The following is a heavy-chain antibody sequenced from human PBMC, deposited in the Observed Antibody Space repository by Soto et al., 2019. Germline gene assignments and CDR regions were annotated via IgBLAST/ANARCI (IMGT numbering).Heavy chain of an antibody. CDR2: ISSSSNYM. CDR3: ARASSSGSYFDY. V-gene: IGHV3-21*01. CDR1: GFTFMRFS. D-gene: IGHD6-6*01. Sequence: GGSLRLSCAASGFTFMRFSMNWVRQAPGEGLEWVSSISSSSNYMYYADSLKGRFTISRDNAKASLFLQMHSLRAEDTAVYYCARASSSGSYFDYWGQGILVTVSS. J-gene: IGHJ4*02.